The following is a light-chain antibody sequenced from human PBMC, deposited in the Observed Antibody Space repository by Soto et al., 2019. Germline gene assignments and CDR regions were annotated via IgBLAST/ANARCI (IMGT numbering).Light chain of an antibody. CDR1: QSVRNNY. CDR2: AAS. J-gene: IGKJ1*01. CDR3: QQYGTSPRT. V-gene: IGKV3-20*01. Sequence: EIVLTQSPGTLSLSPGERATLSCRASQSVRNNYLAWYQQRPGQSPRLLIYAASSRATGSPDRFSGSGSGTDFTLTISRLELEDFAVYYCQQYGTSPRTFGQGTKVDI.